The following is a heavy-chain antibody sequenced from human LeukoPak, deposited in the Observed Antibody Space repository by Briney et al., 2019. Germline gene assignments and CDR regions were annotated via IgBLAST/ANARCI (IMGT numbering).Heavy chain of an antibody. V-gene: IGHV3-23*01. CDR1: GFTFSSYA. CDR3: AKGSGSYPFDY. J-gene: IGHJ4*02. CDR2: ISGGGGST. Sequence: GGSLRLSCAASGFTFSSYAMSWVRQAPGKGLEWVSAISGGGGSTHYADSVKGRFTISRDNSKNTLYLQMNSLRAEDTAVYYCAKGSGSYPFDYWGQGTLVTVSS. D-gene: IGHD1-26*01.